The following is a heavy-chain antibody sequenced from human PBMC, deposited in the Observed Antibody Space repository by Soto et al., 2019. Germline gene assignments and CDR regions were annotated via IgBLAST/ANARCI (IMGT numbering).Heavy chain of an antibody. V-gene: IGHV3-23*01. CDR1: GFTFSNYA. CDR2: ISGSGGST. CDR3: AKEGLAASSSYFDY. D-gene: IGHD6-13*01. J-gene: IGHJ4*02. Sequence: GSLRLSCAASGFTFSNYAMNWVRQAPGKGLEWVSAISGSGGSTYYADSVKGRFTISRDNSKNTLYLQMNSLRAEDTAVYYCAKEGLAASSSYFDYWGQGTLVTVSS.